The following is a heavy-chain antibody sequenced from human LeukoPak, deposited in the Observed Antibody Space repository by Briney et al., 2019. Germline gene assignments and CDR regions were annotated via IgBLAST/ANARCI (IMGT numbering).Heavy chain of an antibody. CDR3: ARHRSGGSQDDAFDI. CDR2: IKQDGSEK. V-gene: IGHV3-7*01. D-gene: IGHD2-15*01. J-gene: IGHJ3*02. CDR1: GFTVSNNY. Sequence: GGSLRLSCAVSGFTVSNNYMSWVRQAPGKGLEWVADIKQDGSEKYYVDSVKGRFTISRQNAKNSLFLQMNSLRAEDTAVYYCARHRSGGSQDDAFDIWGQGTMVTVSS.